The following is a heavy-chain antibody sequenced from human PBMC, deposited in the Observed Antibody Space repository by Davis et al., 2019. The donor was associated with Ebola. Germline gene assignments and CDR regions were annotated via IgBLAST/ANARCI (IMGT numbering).Heavy chain of an antibody. D-gene: IGHD5/OR15-5a*01. CDR2: ISAYNGNT. V-gene: IGHV1-18*01. CDR1: GYTFTSYG. Sequence: ASVKVSCKASGYTFTSYGISWVRQAPGQGLEWMGWISAYNGNTNYAQKLQGRVTMTTDTSTSTAYMELRSLRSDDTAVYYCARDMKLRVSIQGVNWFDPWGQGTLVTVSS. J-gene: IGHJ5*02. CDR3: ARDMKLRVSIQGVNWFDP.